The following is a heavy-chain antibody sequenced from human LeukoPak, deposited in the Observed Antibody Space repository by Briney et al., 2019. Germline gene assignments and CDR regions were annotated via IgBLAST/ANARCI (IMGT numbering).Heavy chain of an antibody. CDR1: GFTFSSYA. V-gene: IGHV3-23*01. Sequence: GGSLRLSCAASGFTFSSYAMNWVRQAPGKGLEWVSGITGSGGGTFYADSVKGRFTISRDNSKNTLYLQMNSLRAEDTAVYYCAKDRVCSGGSCYFDYWGQGTLVTVSS. CDR2: ITGSGGGT. D-gene: IGHD2-15*01. J-gene: IGHJ4*02. CDR3: AKDRVCSGGSCYFDY.